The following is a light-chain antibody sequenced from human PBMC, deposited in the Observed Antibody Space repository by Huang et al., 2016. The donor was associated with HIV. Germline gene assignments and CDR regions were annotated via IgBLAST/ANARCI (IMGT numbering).Light chain of an antibody. V-gene: IGKV3-11*01. Sequence: EIVLTQSPATLSLSPGEKATLYCRASKSGNSYVAWYKQKPGQAPRLLIYDASNRATGIPARFSGSGSGTDFTLTISSLEPEDFAVYYCQQRTNWPTWTFGQGTKVEIK. CDR3: QQRTNWPTWT. CDR1: KSGNSY. J-gene: IGKJ1*01. CDR2: DAS.